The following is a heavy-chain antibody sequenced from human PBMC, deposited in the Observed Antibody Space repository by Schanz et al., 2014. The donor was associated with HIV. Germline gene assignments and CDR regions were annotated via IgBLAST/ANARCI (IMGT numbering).Heavy chain of an antibody. CDR1: GGTFNSHG. D-gene: IGHD5-18*01. J-gene: IGHJ6*02. CDR2: IIPVLGTI. Sequence: QVQLVQSGAALRKPGTSVKVSCMVPGGTFNSHGFGWVRQAPGQGPEWMGGIIPVLGTIDRTQKFQGRVTITADESTNTAYLELSGLRYEDTAVYYCAKGYTYGSRSGIHYGMDVWGQGTTVIVS. V-gene: IGHV1-69*01. CDR3: AKGYTYGSRSGIHYGMDV.